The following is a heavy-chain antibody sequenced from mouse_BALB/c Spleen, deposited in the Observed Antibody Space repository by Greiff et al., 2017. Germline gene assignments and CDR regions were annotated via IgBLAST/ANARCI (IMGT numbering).Heavy chain of an antibody. Sequence: EVQLQQSGAELVRPGALVKLSCKASGFNINDYYMHWVKQRPEQGLEWIGWIDPENGNTIYDPKFQGKASITADTSSNTAYLQLSSLTSEDTAVYYCATYDGYYEGYFDYWGQGTTLTVSS. CDR1: GFNINDYY. CDR3: ATYDGYYEGYFDY. V-gene: IGHV14-1*02. D-gene: IGHD2-3*01. J-gene: IGHJ2*01. CDR2: IDPENGNT.